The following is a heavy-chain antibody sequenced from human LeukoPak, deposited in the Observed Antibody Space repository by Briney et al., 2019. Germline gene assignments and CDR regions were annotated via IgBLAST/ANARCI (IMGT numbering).Heavy chain of an antibody. CDR2: FYYSGTT. J-gene: IGHJ4*02. Sequence: SDTLSLTCTLSVGPISIYYWSWIRQPPGKGLEWIGYFYYSGTTNYNPSLKSRVTISVDTSKNQISLKLSSATAADTAVYYCARGVYIAAAQYGYWGQGTLVTVSS. CDR3: ARGVYIAAAQYGY. D-gene: IGHD6-13*01. CDR1: VGPISIYY. V-gene: IGHV4-59*07.